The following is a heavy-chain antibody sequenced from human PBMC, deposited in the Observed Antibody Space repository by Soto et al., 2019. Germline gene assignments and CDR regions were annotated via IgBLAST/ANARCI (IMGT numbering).Heavy chain of an antibody. V-gene: IGHV1-18*01. CDR1: GYTFTNYG. CDR3: ARAPQSSGRRGKWFDA. D-gene: IGHD6-19*01. J-gene: IGHJ5*02. CDR2: IVTYNGNT. Sequence: QVQLVQSGAEVKKPGASVKVSCKAAGYTFTNYGISWVRQAPGQGLEWMGWIVTYNGNTQSTQKLKGRVTMTTDTATSTAYMEVRSLRSDDTAVYYCARAPQSSGRRGKWFDAWGQGTMVTVSS.